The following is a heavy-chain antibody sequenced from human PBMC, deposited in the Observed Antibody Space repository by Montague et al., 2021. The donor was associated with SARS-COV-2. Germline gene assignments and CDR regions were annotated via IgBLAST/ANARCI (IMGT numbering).Heavy chain of an antibody. Sequence: SLRLSCVASGLTFRSAAMTWVRQAPGQGLDWVSTISETGGSTYYSDSVKGRFSISRDNSNNTLYLDMNSLRADDTAVYYCAKGLFGTSFPYFDSWGQGTLVSVSS. D-gene: IGHD3-16*01. CDR1: GLTFRSAA. V-gene: IGHV3-23*01. CDR3: AKGLFGTSFPYFDS. CDR2: ISETGGST. J-gene: IGHJ4*02.